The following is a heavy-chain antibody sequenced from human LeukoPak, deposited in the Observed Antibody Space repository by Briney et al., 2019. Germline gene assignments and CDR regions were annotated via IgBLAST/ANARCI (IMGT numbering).Heavy chain of an antibody. CDR3: ARGNPVVAAPDY. J-gene: IGHJ4*02. CDR2: INPNSGGT. D-gene: IGHD2-15*01. Sequence: ASVKVSCKASGYTFTGYYMHWVRQAPGQGLEWMGWINPNSGGTNYAQKLQGRVTMTTDTSTSTAYMELRSLRSDDTAVYYCARGNPVVAAPDYWGQGTLVTVSS. CDR1: GYTFTGYY. V-gene: IGHV1-2*02.